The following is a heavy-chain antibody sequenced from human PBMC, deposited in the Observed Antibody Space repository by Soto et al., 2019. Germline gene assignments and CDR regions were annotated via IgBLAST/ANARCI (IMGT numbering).Heavy chain of an antibody. Sequence: EVQLVESGGGLVKPGGSLRLSCAASGFTFSSYSMNWVRQAPGKGLEWVSSISSSSSYIYYADSVKGRFTISRDNAKNSLYLQMNSLRAEDTAVYYCARDQVAIWSGYSDAFDIWGQGTMVTVSS. D-gene: IGHD3-3*01. V-gene: IGHV3-21*01. CDR3: ARDQVAIWSGYSDAFDI. CDR1: GFTFSSYS. CDR2: ISSSSSYI. J-gene: IGHJ3*02.